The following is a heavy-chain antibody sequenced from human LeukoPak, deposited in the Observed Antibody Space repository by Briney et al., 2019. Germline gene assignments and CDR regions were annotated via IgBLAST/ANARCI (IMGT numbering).Heavy chain of an antibody. V-gene: IGHV3-30*02. CDR3: ARDLSTIFGVVSPGGDY. J-gene: IGHJ4*02. D-gene: IGHD3-3*01. CDR2: IRYDGGNK. CDR1: GFTFSSYG. Sequence: GGSLRLSCAASGFTFSSYGMHWVRHAPCKGLERVAFIRYDGGNKYYADSVKGRFTISRDNSKNTLYLQINRLRAEDTAMYYCARDLSTIFGVVSPGGDYWGQGTLVTVSS.